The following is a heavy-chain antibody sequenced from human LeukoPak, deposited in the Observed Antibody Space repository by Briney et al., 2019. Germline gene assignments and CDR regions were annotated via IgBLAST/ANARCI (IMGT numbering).Heavy chain of an antibody. V-gene: IGHV3-30*02. CDR2: IQYDGSNK. CDR1: GFTFSSYG. CDR3: AKGIRWELSPGAPFDY. D-gene: IGHD1-26*01. J-gene: IGHJ4*02. Sequence: GGSLRLSCAASGFTFSSYGMHWVRQAPGKGLEWVAFIQYDGSNKYCADSVKGRFTISRDNSKNTLHLQMNSLRAEDTAVYYCAKGIRWELSPGAPFDYWGQGTLVTVSS.